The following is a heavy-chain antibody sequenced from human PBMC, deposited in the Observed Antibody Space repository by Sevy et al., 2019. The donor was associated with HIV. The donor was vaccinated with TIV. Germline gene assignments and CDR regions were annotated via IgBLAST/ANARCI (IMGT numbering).Heavy chain of an antibody. V-gene: IGHV4-4*07. CDR3: ARGPAGILEGAQYDY. D-gene: IGHD6-13*01. CDR1: AGSSSSYY. J-gene: IGHJ4*02. CDR2: LYTSGST. Sequence: SETLSLTCSVSAGSSSSYYWSWIRQPAGKGLEWIGRLYTSGSTKYNPSLKSRVTMSVDTSKAQFSLKLSSVSAADTAVHYCARGPAGILEGAQYDYWGQGIPVTVSS.